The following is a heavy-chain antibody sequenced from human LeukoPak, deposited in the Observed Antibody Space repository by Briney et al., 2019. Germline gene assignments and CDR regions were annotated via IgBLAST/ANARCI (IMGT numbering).Heavy chain of an antibody. V-gene: IGHV4-59*08. CDR1: GGSISNY. D-gene: IGHD3-10*01. CDR2: IYYSGSA. J-gene: IGHJ4*02. CDR3: ARLGNYGSGNYYNDF. Sequence: PSETLSLTCTVSGGSISNYWSWIRQPPGKGLEWIGYIYYSGSANYNASLKSRVTISVDTSKNQFSLKLSSVTAADTAVYYCARLGNYGSGNYYNDFWGQGALVTVSS.